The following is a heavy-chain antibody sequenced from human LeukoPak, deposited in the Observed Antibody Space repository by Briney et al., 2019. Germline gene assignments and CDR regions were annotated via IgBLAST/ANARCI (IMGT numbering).Heavy chain of an antibody. CDR1: GGSISSSSYY. CDR3: ARRTTGTTGVWFDP. CDR2: IYYSGST. J-gene: IGHJ5*02. D-gene: IGHD1-1*01. Sequence: PSETLSLTCTVSGGSISSSSYYWGWIRQPPGKGLEWIGSIYYSGSTYYNPSLKSRVTISVDTSKNQFSLKLSSVTAADTAVYYCARRTTGTTGVWFDPWGQGTLVTVSS. V-gene: IGHV4-39*07.